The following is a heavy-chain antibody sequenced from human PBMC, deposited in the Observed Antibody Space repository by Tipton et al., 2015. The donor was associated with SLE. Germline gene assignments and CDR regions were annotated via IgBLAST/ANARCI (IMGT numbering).Heavy chain of an antibody. D-gene: IGHD3-10*01. J-gene: IGHJ4*02. CDR1: GYPIISGYY. CDR2: IYHNGLT. V-gene: IGHV4-38-2*02. CDR3: TRYPMVRGAIDF. Sequence: LRLSCTVSGYPIISGYYWGWIRQPPGKGLEWIGSIYHNGLTYYNPSLKSRLTISVGASRSHFSLNLSSVTGADTAVYFCTRYPMVRGAIDFWGQGTLVTVSS.